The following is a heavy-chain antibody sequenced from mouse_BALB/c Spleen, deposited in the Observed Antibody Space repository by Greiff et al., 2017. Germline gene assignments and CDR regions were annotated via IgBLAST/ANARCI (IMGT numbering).Heavy chain of an antibody. J-gene: IGHJ3*01. V-gene: IGHV5-17*02. CDR1: GFTFSSFG. CDR3: ATPLD. D-gene: IGHD6-1*01. Sequence: EVNLVESGGGLVQPGGSRKLSCAASGFTFSSFGMHWVRQAPEKGLEWVAYISSGSSTIYYADTVKGRFTISRDNPKNTLFLQMTSLRSEDTAMYYCATPLDWGQGTLVTVSA. CDR2: ISSGSSTI.